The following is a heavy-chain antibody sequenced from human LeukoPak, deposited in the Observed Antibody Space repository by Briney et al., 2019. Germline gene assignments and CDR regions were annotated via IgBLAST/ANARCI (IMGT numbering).Heavy chain of an antibody. D-gene: IGHD1-26*01. V-gene: IGHV4-39*01. CDR2: IYYSGST. Sequence: PSETLSLTYTVSGGSISRSSYYWGWIRQPPGKALEWIGSIYYSGSTYYNPSLKSRLTMSVDTSMNQFSLKLSSVTAADTAVYYCASLVGWADYWGQGTLVSVSS. CDR1: GGSISRSSYY. J-gene: IGHJ4*02. CDR3: ASLVGWADY.